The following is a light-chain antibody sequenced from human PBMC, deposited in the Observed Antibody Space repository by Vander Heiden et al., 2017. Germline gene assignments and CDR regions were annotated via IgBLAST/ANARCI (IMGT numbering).Light chain of an antibody. CDR3: GSYTASSTLGL. V-gene: IGLV2-14*01. CDR2: DVR. J-gene: IGLJ1*01. CDR1: SSDIGTYNY. Sequence: QSALTQPASVSGSPGQSITISCTGPSSDIGTYNYVSWYRQDPGKAPKLIIYDVRHRPSGVSDRFSGSKSGNTASLTISGLQAEDEADYYCGSYTASSTLGLFGTGTKVTV.